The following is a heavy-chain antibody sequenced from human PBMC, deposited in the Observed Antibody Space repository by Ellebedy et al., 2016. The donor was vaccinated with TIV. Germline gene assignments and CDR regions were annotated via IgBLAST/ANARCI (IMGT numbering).Heavy chain of an antibody. V-gene: IGHV3-7*03. J-gene: IGHJ4*02. CDR1: GFTFSSYW. D-gene: IGHD2-2*01. CDR2: IKQDGSEK. CDR3: AKDIGIVVVPAAIDY. Sequence: GESLKISXAASGFTFSSYWMSWVRQAPGKGLEWVANIKQDGSEKYYVDSVKGRFTISRDNAKNSLYLQMNSLRAEDTALYYCAKDIGIVVVPAAIDYWGQGTLVTVSS.